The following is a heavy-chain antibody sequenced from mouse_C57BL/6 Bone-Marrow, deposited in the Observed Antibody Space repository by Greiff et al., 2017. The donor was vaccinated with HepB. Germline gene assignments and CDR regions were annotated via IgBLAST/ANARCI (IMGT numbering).Heavy chain of an antibody. CDR2: IWSGGST. D-gene: IGHD1-1*01. V-gene: IGHV2-2*01. J-gene: IGHJ1*03. CDR3: ASITTVVEYFDV. CDR1: GFSLTSYG. Sequence: VQGVESGPGLVQPSQSLSITCTVSGFSLTSYGVHWVRQSPGKGLEWLGVIWSGGSTDYNAAFISRLSISKDNSKSQVFFKMNSLQADDTAIYYCASITTVVEYFDVWGTGTTVTVSS.